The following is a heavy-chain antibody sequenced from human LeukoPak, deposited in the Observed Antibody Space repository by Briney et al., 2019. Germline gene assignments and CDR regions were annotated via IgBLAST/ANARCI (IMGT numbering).Heavy chain of an antibody. CDR1: GFTFSSYS. CDR2: ISSSSSYI. CDR3: ARDARYQPEESEYGMDV. Sequence: PGGSLRLSCAASGFTFSSYSMNWVRQAPGKGLEWVSSISSSSSYIYYADSVKGRFTISRDNAKNSLYLQMNSLRAEDTAVYYCARDARYQPEESEYGMDVWGQGTTVTVSS. J-gene: IGHJ6*02. V-gene: IGHV3-21*01. D-gene: IGHD2-2*01.